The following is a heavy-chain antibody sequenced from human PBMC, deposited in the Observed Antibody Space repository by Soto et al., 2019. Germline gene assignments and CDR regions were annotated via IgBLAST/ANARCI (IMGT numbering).Heavy chain of an antibody. D-gene: IGHD1-7*01. CDR1: GYTFTGYY. V-gene: IGHV1-2*02. CDR3: ARPRAGTTVIGWFDP. Sequence: GASVKVSCKASGYTFTGYYMNWVRQAPGQGIEWMGWINPNSGGTNYAQKFQGRVTMTRDTSISTAYMELSRLRSDDTAVYYCARPRAGTTVIGWFDPWGQGTLVTVSS. CDR2: INPNSGGT. J-gene: IGHJ5*02.